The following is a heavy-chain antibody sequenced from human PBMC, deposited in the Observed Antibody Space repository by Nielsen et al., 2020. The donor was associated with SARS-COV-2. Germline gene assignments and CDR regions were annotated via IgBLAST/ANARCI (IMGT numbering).Heavy chain of an antibody. D-gene: IGHD3-22*01. V-gene: IGHV3-49*03. CDR3: TREYYDSSGYPYFDY. CDR2: IRSKAYGGTT. Sequence: SLRLSCTASGFTFGDYAMSWFRQAPGKGLEWVGFIRSKAYGGTTEYAASVKGRFTISRDDSKSIAYLQMNSLKTEDTAVYYCTREYYDSSGYPYFDYWGQGTLVTVSS. CDR1: GFTFGDYA. J-gene: IGHJ4*02.